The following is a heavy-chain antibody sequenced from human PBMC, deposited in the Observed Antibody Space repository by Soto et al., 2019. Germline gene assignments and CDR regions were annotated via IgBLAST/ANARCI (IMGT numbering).Heavy chain of an antibody. CDR3: ALYYYYDSSGYFDY. Sequence: SLRLSCAPSGFTFSSYAMHWVRQAPGKGLEWVAVISYDGSNKYYADSVKGRFTISRDNSKNTLYLQMNSLRAEDTAVYYCALYYYYDSSGYFDYWGQGTLVTVSS. J-gene: IGHJ4*02. CDR1: GFTFSSYA. V-gene: IGHV3-30-3*01. CDR2: ISYDGSNK. D-gene: IGHD3-22*01.